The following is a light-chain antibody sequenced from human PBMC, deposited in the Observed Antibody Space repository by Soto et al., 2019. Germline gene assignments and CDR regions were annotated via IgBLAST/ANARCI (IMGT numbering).Light chain of an antibody. Sequence: DIQMTQSPSTLSASVGDKVTFTFWASQSVSSWLAWYQQKPGKAPKLLIYDASTLESGVPPRFSGSGSGKEFTLTINTLQPDDFATYYCQQYNSYPLTFGGGTKVDI. CDR3: QQYNSYPLT. V-gene: IGKV1-5*01. CDR1: QSVSSW. J-gene: IGKJ4*01. CDR2: DAS.